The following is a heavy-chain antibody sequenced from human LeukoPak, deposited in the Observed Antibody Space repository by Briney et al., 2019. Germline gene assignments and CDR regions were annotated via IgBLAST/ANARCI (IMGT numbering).Heavy chain of an antibody. CDR2: ISYDGINK. CDR1: GFTFSSYG. V-gene: IGHV3-30*18. Sequence: GGSLRLSCAASGFTFSSYGMHWVRQAPGKGLEWVAVISYDGINKYYADSVKGRFTISRDNSKNTLYLQMNSLRAEDTAVYYCAKVFATVTNDAFDIWGQGTMVTVSS. CDR3: AKVFATVTNDAFDI. D-gene: IGHD4-17*01. J-gene: IGHJ3*02.